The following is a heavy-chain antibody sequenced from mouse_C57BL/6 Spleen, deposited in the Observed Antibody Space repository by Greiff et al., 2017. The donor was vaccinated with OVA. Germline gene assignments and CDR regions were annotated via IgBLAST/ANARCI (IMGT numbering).Heavy chain of an antibody. CDR1: GYTFTDYY. J-gene: IGHJ4*01. Sequence: EVQLQQSGPELVKPGASVKISCKASGYTFTDYYMNWVKQSPGKSLEWIGDINPNNGGTSSNQKFKGKATLTVDKYSSTAYMELRSLTSEDSEVYYDARFSVVANAMDNWGKGTSVTVSS. V-gene: IGHV1-26*01. CDR3: ARFSVVANAMDN. CDR2: INPNNGGT. D-gene: IGHD1-1*01.